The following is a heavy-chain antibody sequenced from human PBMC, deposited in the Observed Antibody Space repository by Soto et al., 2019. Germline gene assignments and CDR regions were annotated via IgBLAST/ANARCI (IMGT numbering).Heavy chain of an antibody. CDR1: GFTFSSYG. CDR2: ISYDGSNK. Sequence: GGSLRLSCAASGFTFSSYGMHWVRQAPGKGLEWVAVISYDGSNKYYADSVKGRFTISRDNSKNTLYLQMNSLRAEDTAVYYCAKESETRLDYYYYYGMDVWGQGTTVTVSS. CDR3: AKESETRLDYYYYYGMDV. J-gene: IGHJ6*02. V-gene: IGHV3-30*18.